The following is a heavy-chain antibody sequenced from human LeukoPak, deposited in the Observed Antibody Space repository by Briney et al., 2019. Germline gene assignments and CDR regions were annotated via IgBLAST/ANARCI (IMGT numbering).Heavy chain of an antibody. Sequence: GASVKVSCKASGYTFTGYYMHWVRQAPGQGLEWMGWINPNSGGTNYAQKFQGRVTMTRGTSISTAYMELSRLRSDDTAVYYCARGSRGGAAGKYYFDYWGQGTLVTVSS. V-gene: IGHV1-2*02. J-gene: IGHJ4*02. CDR1: GYTFTGYY. D-gene: IGHD3-16*01. CDR2: INPNSGGT. CDR3: ARGSRGGAAGKYYFDY.